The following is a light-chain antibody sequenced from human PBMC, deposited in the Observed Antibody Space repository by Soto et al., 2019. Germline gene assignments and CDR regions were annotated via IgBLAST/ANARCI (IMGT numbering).Light chain of an antibody. V-gene: IGKV1-5*01. CDR1: QSINTW. J-gene: IGKJ4*01. CDR3: QQYDGN. CDR2: DVS. Sequence: DIQMTQSPSTLSASVGDRVTISCRASQSINTWLAWYQQKPGKVPKLLIYDVSTLESGVPSRFSGSGSGTEFTVTISSLRLDDFATYYCQQYDGNFGGGTRVEIK.